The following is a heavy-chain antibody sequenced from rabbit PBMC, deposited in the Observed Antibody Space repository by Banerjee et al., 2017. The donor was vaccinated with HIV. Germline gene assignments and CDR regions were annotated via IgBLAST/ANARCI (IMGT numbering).Heavy chain of an antibody. CDR1: GFDFSNNVL. CDR3: ARDGNGYRPYYFVL. V-gene: IGHV1S45*01. J-gene: IGHJ4*01. D-gene: IGHD1-1*01. Sequence: QEQLVESGGGLVQPEGSLTLTCKASGFDFSNNVLCWVRQAPGKGPEWIACINTSSGSPYYGSWAKGRFTISKTSSTAVTLQMTSLTAADTAPYFCARDGNGYRPYYFVLWGPGTLVTVS. CDR2: INTSSGSP.